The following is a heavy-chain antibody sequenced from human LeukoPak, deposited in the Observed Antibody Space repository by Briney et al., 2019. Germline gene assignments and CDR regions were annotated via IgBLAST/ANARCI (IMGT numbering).Heavy chain of an antibody. CDR1: GFTFSDYY. D-gene: IGHD3-9*01. V-gene: IGHV3-23*01. CDR3: AKDEGSAGFYLFSN. Sequence: GGSLRLSCAASGFTFSDYYMSWIRQAPGKGLEWVSAVSGRGHSTYYAHSVKGRFTISRHNSKNTVYLQLNSLSAEDTALYYGAKDEGSAGFYLFSNWGQGTQVTVSS. CDR2: VSGRGHST. J-gene: IGHJ4*02.